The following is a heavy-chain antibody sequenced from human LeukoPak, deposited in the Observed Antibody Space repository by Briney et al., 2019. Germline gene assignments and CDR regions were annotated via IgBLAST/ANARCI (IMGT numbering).Heavy chain of an antibody. Sequence: GESLKISCKGSGYTIISYWIGWVRQMPGKGLEWMGIIHPGDSDTRYSPSFQGQVNISADKSISTAYLQWSSLKASDTAMYYCARLGEAVVVPAARPFDYWGQGTLVTVSS. CDR3: ARLGEAVVVPAARPFDY. J-gene: IGHJ4*02. D-gene: IGHD2-2*01. CDR2: IHPGDSDT. V-gene: IGHV5-51*01. CDR1: GYTIISYW.